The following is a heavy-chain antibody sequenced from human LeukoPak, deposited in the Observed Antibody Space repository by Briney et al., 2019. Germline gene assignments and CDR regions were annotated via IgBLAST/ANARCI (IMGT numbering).Heavy chain of an antibody. CDR3: TRMTTGHDY. Sequence: SETLSLTCAVSGVSFNNYYWSWVRQTPGKGLEWIGEINHSGYTNDSPSLKSRVALSIDTSRKQFSLNLRSVTVADTGIYYCTRMTTGHDYWGQGTLVTVSS. CDR2: INHSGYT. J-gene: IGHJ4*02. D-gene: IGHD4-17*01. V-gene: IGHV4-34*01. CDR1: GVSFNNYY.